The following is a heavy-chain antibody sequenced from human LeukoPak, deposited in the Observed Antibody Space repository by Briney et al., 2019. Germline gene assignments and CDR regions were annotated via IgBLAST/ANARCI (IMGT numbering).Heavy chain of an antibody. Sequence: SETLSLTCTVPGSSISSYCWSWIRQSPGKGLEWMGYISYSGSSNYNPSLKSRVTISVDTSKNQVSLKLSSVTAADTAVYYCARVGPWCFDLWGRGTLVTVSS. CDR2: ISYSGSS. CDR1: GSSISSYC. CDR3: ARVGPWCFDL. V-gene: IGHV4-59*01. J-gene: IGHJ2*01.